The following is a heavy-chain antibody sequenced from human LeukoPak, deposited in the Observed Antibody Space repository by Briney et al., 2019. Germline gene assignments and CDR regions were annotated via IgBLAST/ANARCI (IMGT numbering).Heavy chain of an antibody. D-gene: IGHD2-15*01. V-gene: IGHV4-59*01. Sequence: SETLSLTCTVSGGSISSYYWSWLRQPPGKGLEWIRYIYYSGSTNYNPSLKSRVTISVDTSKNQFSLKLSSVTAADTAVYYCATLLYCSGGSCSDYWGQGTLVTVSS. CDR3: ATLLYCSGGSCSDY. J-gene: IGHJ4*02. CDR1: GGSISSYY. CDR2: IYYSGST.